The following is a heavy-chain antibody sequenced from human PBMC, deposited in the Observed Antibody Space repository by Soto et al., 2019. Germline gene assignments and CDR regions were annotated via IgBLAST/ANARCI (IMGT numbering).Heavy chain of an antibody. CDR1: GFTFSAYS. V-gene: IGHV3-48*02. D-gene: IGHD3-10*01. Sequence: EVQLVESGGGLVQPGGSLRLSCATSGFTFSAYSLNWVRPAPGPGLEWISYITKSSDIIQYADSVKGRFTVSRDNAKNSLFLQMNCLRDEDTAVYYCARDPYGSGNYSPGYWGQGTLVTVSS. CDR2: ITKSSDII. J-gene: IGHJ4*02. CDR3: ARDPYGSGNYSPGY.